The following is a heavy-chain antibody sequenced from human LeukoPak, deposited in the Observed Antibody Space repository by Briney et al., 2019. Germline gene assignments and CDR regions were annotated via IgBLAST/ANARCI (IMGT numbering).Heavy chain of an antibody. J-gene: IGHJ4*02. D-gene: IGHD3-22*01. CDR3: AKSKRYYYDSSGYYDY. Sequence: GGSLRLSCAASGFTFSSYAMSWVRQAPGKGLEWVSAISGSGGSTYYADSVKGRFTISRDNSKNTLYLQMNSLRAEDTAVYYCAKSKRYYYDSSGYYDYWGQGTLVTVSS. CDR2: ISGSGGST. CDR1: GFTFSSYA. V-gene: IGHV3-23*01.